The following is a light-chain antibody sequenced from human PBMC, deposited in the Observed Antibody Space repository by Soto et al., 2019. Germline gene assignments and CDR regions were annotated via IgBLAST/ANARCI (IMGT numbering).Light chain of an antibody. J-gene: IGKJ4*01. CDR3: PNRHHLIT. Sequence: EVVLTQSPATLTLSPGESATLSCRASQPISITLAWYQQKPGQAPRLLIYDVSNRATGVPGRFSGSGSGTELNLHIKQLGPEDFAVYYCPNRHHLITFGGGTKVEIK. CDR2: DVS. CDR1: QPISIT. V-gene: IGKV3-11*01.